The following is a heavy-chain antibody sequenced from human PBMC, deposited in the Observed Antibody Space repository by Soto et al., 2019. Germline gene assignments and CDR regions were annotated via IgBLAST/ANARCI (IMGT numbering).Heavy chain of an antibody. V-gene: IGHV3-72*01. J-gene: IGHJ4*02. Sequence: GGSLRLSCAASGFTFSDHYMDWVRQAPGKGLEWVGRTRNKANSYTTEYAASVKGRFTISRDDSKNSLYLQMNSLKTEDTAVYYCARVDDSSGYYLDYWGQGTLVTSPQ. CDR2: TRNKANSYTT. CDR1: GFTFSDHY. CDR3: ARVDDSSGYYLDY. D-gene: IGHD3-22*01.